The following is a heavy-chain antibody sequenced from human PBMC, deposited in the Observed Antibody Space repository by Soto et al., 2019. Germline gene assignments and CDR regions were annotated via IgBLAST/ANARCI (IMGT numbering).Heavy chain of an antibody. Sequence: EVQLVQSGAEVKKPGESLKISCKGSGYSFTSYWIGWVRQMPGKGLEWMGIIYPGDSDTRYSPSFQGQVTISADKSISTAYLQWSSLKASDTAMYYCARRFRRQVATGELYYFDYWGQGTLVTVSS. CDR3: ARRFRRQVATGELYYFDY. CDR2: IYPGDSDT. V-gene: IGHV5-51*01. CDR1: GYSFTSYW. J-gene: IGHJ4*02. D-gene: IGHD5-12*01.